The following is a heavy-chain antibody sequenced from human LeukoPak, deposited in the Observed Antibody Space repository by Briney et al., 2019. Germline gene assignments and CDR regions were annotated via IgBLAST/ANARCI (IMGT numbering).Heavy chain of an antibody. CDR3: ASQGVDYYDSSRNAFDI. CDR1: GGTFSSYA. V-gene: IGHV1-69*04. J-gene: IGHJ3*02. CDR2: IIPIFGIA. D-gene: IGHD3-22*01. Sequence: SVKGSCKASGGTFSSYAISWVRQAPGQGLEWMGMIIPIFGIANYAQKFQGRVTITADKSTSTAYMELSSLRSEDTAVYYCASQGVDYYDSSRNAFDIWGQGTMVTVSS.